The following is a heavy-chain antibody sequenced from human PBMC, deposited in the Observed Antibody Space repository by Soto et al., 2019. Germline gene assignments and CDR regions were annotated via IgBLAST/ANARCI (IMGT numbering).Heavy chain of an antibody. CDR3: AREGGRYCSGGSCQVDY. D-gene: IGHD2-15*01. CDR2: IYYAGNT. V-gene: IGHV4-39*02. Sequence: QLKLQESGPGLVNPSETLSLTCTVSGGSISSSSYYWGGIPQPPGKGRGWIGSIYYAGNTYYTPSLKSRVTISVDTSKNQFSLKLSSVTAADTAVYYCAREGGRYCSGGSCQVDYWGQGTLVTVSS. CDR1: GGSISSSSYY. J-gene: IGHJ4*02.